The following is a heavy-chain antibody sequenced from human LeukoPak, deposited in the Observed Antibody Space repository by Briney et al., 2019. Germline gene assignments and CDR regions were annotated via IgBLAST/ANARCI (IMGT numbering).Heavy chain of an antibody. CDR1: GGTFISHA. CDR3: ARGRGWYYYDSSGYPPFDS. CDR2: IIPIFDSS. V-gene: IGHV1-69*13. J-gene: IGHJ4*02. D-gene: IGHD3-22*01. Sequence: ASVKVSCKASGGTFISHAIIWVRQAPGQGLEWMGGIIPIFDSSNYAQKFQGRVTITADESTSTAYMELSSLRSEDTAVYYCARGRGWYYYDSSGYPPFDSWGQGTLVTVSS.